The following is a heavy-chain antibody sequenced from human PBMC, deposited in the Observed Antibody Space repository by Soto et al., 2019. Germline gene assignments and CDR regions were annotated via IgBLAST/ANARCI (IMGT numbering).Heavy chain of an antibody. CDR3: AREGYSSNWSIYGMDV. CDR1: GGSISSINW. J-gene: IGHJ6*02. CDR2: IYHSGST. Sequence: SETLSLTCAVSGGSISSINWWRWVRQPPGKGLEWIGEIYHSGSTNYNPSLKSRVTISVDKSKNQFSLKLSSVTAADTAVYYCAREGYSSNWSIYGMDVWGQGTTVT. V-gene: IGHV4-4*02. D-gene: IGHD6-13*01.